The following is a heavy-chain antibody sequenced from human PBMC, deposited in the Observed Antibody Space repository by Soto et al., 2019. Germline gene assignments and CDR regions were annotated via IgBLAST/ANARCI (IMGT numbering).Heavy chain of an antibody. D-gene: IGHD4-17*01. CDR1: GFTFSSYA. V-gene: IGHV3-23*01. J-gene: IGHJ2*01. Sequence: EVQLLESGGGLVQPGGSLRLSCGASGFTFSSYAMNWVRQAPGKGLEWVSVISGSGGSTYYAEAVKGRFTISRDNSKNTLYLQMNSLRAEDTAVYYCAKLTVGWYFDLWGRGTLVTVSS. CDR3: AKLTVGWYFDL. CDR2: ISGSGGST.